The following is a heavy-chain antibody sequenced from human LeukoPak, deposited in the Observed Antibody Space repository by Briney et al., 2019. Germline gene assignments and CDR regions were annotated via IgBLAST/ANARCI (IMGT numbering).Heavy chain of an antibody. CDR1: GFTFSSYD. CDR2: IGTAGDT. CDR3: ARAGCRPPCYYYGIDV. Sequence: PGGSLRLSCAASGFTFSSYDVHWVRQATGKGLEWVSAIGTAGDTYYPGSVKGRFTISRENAKNSLYLQMNSLRAGDTAVYYCARAGCRPPCYYYGIDVWGQGTTVTVSS. J-gene: IGHJ6*02. V-gene: IGHV3-13*01. D-gene: IGHD6-19*01.